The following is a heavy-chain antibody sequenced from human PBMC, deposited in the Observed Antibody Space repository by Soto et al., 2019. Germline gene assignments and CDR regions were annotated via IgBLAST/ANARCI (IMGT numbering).Heavy chain of an antibody. V-gene: IGHV3-23*01. D-gene: IGHD3-16*02. Sequence: EVQLLESGGGLVQPGGSLRLSCAASGFTFSSYAMSWVRQAPGKGLEWVSAISGSGGSTYYADSVKGRFTISRDNSKNTLYLQMNSLRAEDTAVYYWAKSSDDYVWGSYRYVDYWGQGTLVTVSS. CDR1: GFTFSSYA. J-gene: IGHJ4*02. CDR2: ISGSGGST. CDR3: AKSSDDYVWGSYRYVDY.